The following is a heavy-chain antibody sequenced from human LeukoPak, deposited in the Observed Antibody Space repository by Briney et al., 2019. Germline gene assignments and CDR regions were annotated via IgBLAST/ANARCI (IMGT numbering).Heavy chain of an antibody. V-gene: IGHV4-34*01. CDR2: INHSGST. CDR3: ARGSTVFEYSSSIDP. CDR1: GGSFSGHY. Sequence: SETLSLTCAVYGGSFSGHYGGWIRQPPGRVLEWIGEINHSGSTNYNAPRKSRLTISVDTTKNQSYLKLSSVTAADTAVYYCARGSTVFEYSSSIDPCGQGTLVTVSS. D-gene: IGHD6-6*01. J-gene: IGHJ5*02.